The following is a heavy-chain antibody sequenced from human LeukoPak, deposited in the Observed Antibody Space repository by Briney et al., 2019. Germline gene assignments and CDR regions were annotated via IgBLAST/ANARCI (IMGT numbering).Heavy chain of an antibody. CDR3: ASQTYYYGSGTYSTYLDYGMDV. J-gene: IGHJ6*02. D-gene: IGHD3-22*01. Sequence: QPGGSLRLSCAASGFTVSSKYMSWVRQAPGKGLEWVSVIFSGGSTNYADSVKGRFTISRDNSKNTLFLQMNGLRAEDTAVYYCASQTYYYGSGTYSTYLDYGMDVWGQGTTVTVSS. V-gene: IGHV3-66*04. CDR1: GFTVSSKY. CDR2: IFSGGST.